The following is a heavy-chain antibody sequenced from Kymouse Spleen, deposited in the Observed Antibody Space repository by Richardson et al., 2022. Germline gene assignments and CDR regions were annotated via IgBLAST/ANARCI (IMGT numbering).Heavy chain of an antibody. CDR1: GFTFSSYW. CDR3: ARETYYYGSGSYGGFDY. Sequence: EVQLVESGGGLVQPGGSLRLSCAASGFTFSSYWMHWVRQAPGKGLVWVSRINSDGSSTSYADSVKGRFTISRDNAKNTLYLQMNSLRAEDTAVYYCARETYYYGSGSYGGFDYWGQGTLVTVSS. D-gene: IGHD3-10*01. J-gene: IGHJ4*02. CDR2: INSDGSST. V-gene: IGHV3-74*01.